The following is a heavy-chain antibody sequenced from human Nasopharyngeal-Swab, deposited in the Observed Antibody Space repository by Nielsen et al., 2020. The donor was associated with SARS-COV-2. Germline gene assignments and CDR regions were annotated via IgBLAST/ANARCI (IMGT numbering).Heavy chain of an antibody. D-gene: IGHD2-21*02. CDR2: INGGGSLT. CDR3: AKEAPSFGADCRSLSDY. J-gene: IGHJ4*02. Sequence: GGSLRLSCAAYGFTFNTYSMTWVRQAPGKGLEWVSLINGGGSLTYYADSVKGRFTIYRDNSKNTLYLQMNRLKADDSAIYYCAKEAPSFGADCRSLSDYWAQGIVVTVSS. V-gene: IGHV3-23*01. CDR1: GFTFNTYS.